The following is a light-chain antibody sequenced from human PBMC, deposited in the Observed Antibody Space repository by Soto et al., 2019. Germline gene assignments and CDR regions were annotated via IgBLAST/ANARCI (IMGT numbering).Light chain of an antibody. Sequence: EIVMTQSPATVPVSPGERVTLSCRASQSVSIDLAWYQQKPGQAPRLLIYGASTRATDIPPSFTGSGSGTEFTLTISSVQSEDIAVYYCQQYNKWPQTFGQGTKVDIK. CDR3: QQYNKWPQT. CDR2: GAS. J-gene: IGKJ1*01. CDR1: QSVSID. V-gene: IGKV3-15*01.